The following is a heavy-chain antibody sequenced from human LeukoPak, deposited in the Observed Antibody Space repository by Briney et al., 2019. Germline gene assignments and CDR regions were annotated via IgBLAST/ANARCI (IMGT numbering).Heavy chain of an antibody. CDR2: INSDGRRV. CDR3: SRDLPRTSGP. Sequence: PGGSLRLSCAASGFSFSTSWMHWARQTPGKGLAWVSHINSDGRRVNYADAVMGCFTISRDNANNMLYLQMNSLRPEDTAIYYCSRDLPRTSGPWGQGTLVTVSS. J-gene: IGHJ5*02. V-gene: IGHV3-74*01. D-gene: IGHD3-10*01. CDR1: GFSFSTSW.